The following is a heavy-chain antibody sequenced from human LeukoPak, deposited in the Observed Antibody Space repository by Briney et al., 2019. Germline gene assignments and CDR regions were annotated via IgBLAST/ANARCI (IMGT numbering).Heavy chain of an antibody. CDR2: ISNESRNT. CDR1: EFTFSSYS. Sequence: TGGSLRLSCVASEFTFSSYSMFWVRQAPGKGLEWMSYISNESRNTFYGDAVKSPFTISRDTAKNLLTLQMHNLRPDDTAVYFCARAAKWEFFHYYMAVWGKGTTVAVYS. J-gene: IGHJ6*03. V-gene: IGHV3-48*01. CDR3: ARAAKWEFFHYYMAV. D-gene: IGHD1-26*01.